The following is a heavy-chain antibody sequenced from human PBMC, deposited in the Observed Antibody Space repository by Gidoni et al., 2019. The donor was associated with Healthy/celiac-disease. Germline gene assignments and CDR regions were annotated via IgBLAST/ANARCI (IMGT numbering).Heavy chain of an antibody. V-gene: IGHV3-33*01. CDR3: ARGSVRGYCSGGSCYPLGY. Sequence: QVQLVESGGGVVQPGRSLRLSCAASGFTFSSYGMHWVRQAPGKGLEWVAVIVYDGSNKYYADSVKGLFTISRDNSKNTVYLQMNSLRAEDTAVYYCARGSVRGYCSGGSCYPLGYWGQGTLVTVSS. J-gene: IGHJ4*02. CDR1: GFTFSSYG. CDR2: IVYDGSNK. D-gene: IGHD2-15*01.